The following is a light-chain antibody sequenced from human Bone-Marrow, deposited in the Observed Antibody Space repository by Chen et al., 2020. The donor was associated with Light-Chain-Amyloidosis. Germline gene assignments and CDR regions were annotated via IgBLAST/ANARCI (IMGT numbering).Light chain of an antibody. CDR3: CSYAGSTTYIV. CDR2: DVT. CDR1: SRDVGSYNL. Sequence: QSALTQPASVSGSTGQSITISCTGTSRDVGSYNLVTWYQQHPGKAPKLMIFDVTKWPSGVSNRFSGSKSGNTASLTISGLQADDEADYYCCSYAGSTTYIVFGGGTKLTVL. J-gene: IGLJ2*01. V-gene: IGLV2-23*02.